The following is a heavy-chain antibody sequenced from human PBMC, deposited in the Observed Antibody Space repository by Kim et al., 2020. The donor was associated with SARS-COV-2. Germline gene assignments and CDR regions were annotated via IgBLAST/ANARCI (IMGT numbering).Heavy chain of an antibody. Sequence: GGSLRLSCAASGFTVSSNYMSWVRQAPGKGLEWVSVIYSGGSTYYADSVKGRFTISRDNSKNTLYLQMNSLRAEDTAVYYCARGRVSSTSFWGPYYFDYWGQGTLVTVSS. CDR1: GFTVSSNY. V-gene: IGHV3-66*01. J-gene: IGHJ4*02. D-gene: IGHD2-2*01. CDR2: IYSGGST. CDR3: ARGRVSSTSFWGPYYFDY.